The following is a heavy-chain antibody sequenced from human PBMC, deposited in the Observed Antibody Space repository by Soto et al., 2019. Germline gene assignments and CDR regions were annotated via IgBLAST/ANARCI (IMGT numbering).Heavy chain of an antibody. D-gene: IGHD3-10*01. Sequence: QVQLVESGGGVVQPGRSLRLSCAASGFTFSSYGMHWVRQAPGKGLEWVAVIWYDGSNKYYADSVKGRFTISRDNSKNTLYLQMNSLRAEDTAVYYCARGTGSGSLYYYYYGMDVWGQGTTVTVSS. CDR2: IWYDGSNK. J-gene: IGHJ6*02. V-gene: IGHV3-33*01. CDR1: GFTFSSYG. CDR3: ARGTGSGSLYYYYYGMDV.